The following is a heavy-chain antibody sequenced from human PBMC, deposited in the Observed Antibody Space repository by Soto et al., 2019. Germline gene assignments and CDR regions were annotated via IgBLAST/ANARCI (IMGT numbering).Heavy chain of an antibody. Sequence: ASVKVSCKASGYTFNNYAVSWVRRAPGQGLEWMGWYNPVIAYGQSAKKFQGRVSMTTDTSTNTAYMELKSLRSDDTAVYYCARNISDFYGWFDPWG. CDR3: ARNISDFYGWFDP. V-gene: IGHV1-18*04. CDR1: GYTFNNYA. CDR2: YNPVIAYG. J-gene: IGHJ5*02. D-gene: IGHD2-21*02.